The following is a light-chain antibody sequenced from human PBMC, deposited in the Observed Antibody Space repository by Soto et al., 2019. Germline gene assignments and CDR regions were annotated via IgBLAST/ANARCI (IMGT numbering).Light chain of an antibody. CDR1: QGISNH. V-gene: IGKV1-27*01. CDR2: AAS. J-gene: IGKJ3*01. CDR3: QKYNSAPFT. Sequence: DIQMTQSPSSLSASVGDRVTITCRASQGISNHLGWYRQKPGKVPELLIYAASLLESGVSSRFNGSGSGTDCTLTTSSLQPEGVGNYYCQKYNSAPFTFGPGTKGHIK.